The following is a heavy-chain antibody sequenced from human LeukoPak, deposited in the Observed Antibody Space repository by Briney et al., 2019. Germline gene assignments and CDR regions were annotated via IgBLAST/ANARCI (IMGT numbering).Heavy chain of an antibody. CDR1: GYTFTGYY. D-gene: IGHD2-2*01. J-gene: IGHJ5*02. CDR2: INPNSGGT. V-gene: IGHV1-2*02. CDR3: ARERLHCSSTSCSNWFDP. Sequence: ASVKVSCKASGYTFTGYYMHWVRQAPGQGLEWMGWINPNSGGTNYAQKFQGRVTMTRDTSISTAYMELSRLRSDDTAVYYCARERLHCSSTSCSNWFDPWGQGTLVTVSS.